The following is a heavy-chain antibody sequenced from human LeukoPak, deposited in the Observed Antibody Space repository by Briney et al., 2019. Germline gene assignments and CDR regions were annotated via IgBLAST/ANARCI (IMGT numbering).Heavy chain of an antibody. CDR3: ARQRTPNYYDSSGYYYDY. J-gene: IGHJ4*02. D-gene: IGHD3-22*01. CDR1: GGSITIYY. V-gene: IGHV4-34*01. CDR2: INHSGST. Sequence: PSETLSLTCTVSGGSITIYYWSWIRQPPGKGLEWIGEINHSGSTNYNPSLKSRVTISVDTSKNPFSMKLSSVTAADKAVYYCARQRTPNYYDSSGYYYDYWGQGTLVTVSS.